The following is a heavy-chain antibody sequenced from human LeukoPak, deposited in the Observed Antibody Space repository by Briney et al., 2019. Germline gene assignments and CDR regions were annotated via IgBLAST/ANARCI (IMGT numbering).Heavy chain of an antibody. CDR1: GFTFSSYS. CDR2: ISRTGSSI. CDR3: ARRGDYPDY. V-gene: IGHV3-48*04. J-gene: IGHJ4*02. Sequence: PGGSLRLSCAASGFTFSSYSMNWVRQAPGKGLEWVSYISRTGSSIYYADSVKGRATISRSNAKNSLYLQMNSLRAEDTAVYYCARRGDYPDYWGQGTLVTVSS.